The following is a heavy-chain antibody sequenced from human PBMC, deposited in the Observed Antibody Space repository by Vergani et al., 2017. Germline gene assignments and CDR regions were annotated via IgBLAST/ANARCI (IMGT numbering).Heavy chain of an antibody. D-gene: IGHD1-20*01. CDR3: ARASVTGTPHDAFDI. CDR2: INPNSGGT. V-gene: IGHV1-2*02. J-gene: IGHJ3*02. CDR1: GYTFTGYY. Sequence: QVQLVQSGAEVKKPGASVKVSCKASGYTFTGYYMHWVRQAPGQGLEWMGWINPNSGGTNYAQKFQGRVTMTRDTSISTAYMELSRLRSDDTAVYYCARASVTGTPHDAFDIWGQGTMVTVSS.